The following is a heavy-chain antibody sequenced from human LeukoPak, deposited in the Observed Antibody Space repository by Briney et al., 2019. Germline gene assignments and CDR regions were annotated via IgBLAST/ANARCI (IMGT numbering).Heavy chain of an antibody. J-gene: IGHJ2*01. Sequence: GGSLRLSCAASGFTVSSNYMSWVRQAPGKGLEWVSVIYSGGSTYYADSVKGRFTISRDNSKNTLYLQMNSLRAEDTAVYYCARQAYGDYFDLWGRDTLVTVSS. CDR3: ARQAYGDYFDL. CDR1: GFTVSSNY. V-gene: IGHV3-66*04. D-gene: IGHD4-17*01. CDR2: IYSGGST.